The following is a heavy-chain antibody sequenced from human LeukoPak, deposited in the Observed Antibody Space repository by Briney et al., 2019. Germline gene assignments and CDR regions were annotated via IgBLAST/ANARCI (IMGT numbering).Heavy chain of an antibody. CDR2: IYYSGST. CDR3: ARGHDILTGYSR. J-gene: IGHJ4*02. Sequence: KSSETLSLTCTVSGGSISSSSYYWGWIRQPPGKGLEWIGSIYYSGSTYYNPSLKSRVTISVDTSKNQFSLKLSSVTAADTAVYYCARGHDILTGYSRWGQGTLVTVSS. D-gene: IGHD3-9*01. V-gene: IGHV4-39*07. CDR1: GGSISSSSYY.